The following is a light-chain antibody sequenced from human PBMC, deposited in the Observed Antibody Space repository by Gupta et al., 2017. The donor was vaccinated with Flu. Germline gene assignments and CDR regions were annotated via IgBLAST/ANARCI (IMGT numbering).Light chain of an antibody. CDR1: SGSIASNY. J-gene: IGLJ3*02. CDR2: EDN. V-gene: IGLV6-57*01. CDR3: QSYDTSNHDWV. Sequence: NFLLTQPHSVSESPGKTVTISCTRSSGSIASNYVQWYQQRPGSSPTTVIYEDNQRPSGVPDRFSGSIDSSSNSASLTISGLKTEDGADYYCQSYDTSNHDWVFGGGTKLTVL.